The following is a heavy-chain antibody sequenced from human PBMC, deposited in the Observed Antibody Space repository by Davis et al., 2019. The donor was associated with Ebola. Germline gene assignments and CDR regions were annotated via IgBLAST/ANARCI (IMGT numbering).Heavy chain of an antibody. CDR3: TTNLGTAAAAYFDN. CDR2: IKSKSDGGAS. CDR1: GFTVSSNY. D-gene: IGHD6-25*01. V-gene: IGHV3-15*01. Sequence: GGSLRLSCAASGFTVSSNYMNWVRQAPGKGPEWVGRIKSKSDGGASYYAVPVKGRFTISRDDSRNTLYLQMNSLKTEDTALYYCTTNLGTAAAAYFDNWGQGTLVTVSS. J-gene: IGHJ4*02.